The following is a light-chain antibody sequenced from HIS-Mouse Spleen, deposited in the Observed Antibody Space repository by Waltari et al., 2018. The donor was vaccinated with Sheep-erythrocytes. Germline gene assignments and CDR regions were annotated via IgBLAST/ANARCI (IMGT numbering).Light chain of an antibody. CDR2: TDS. CDR1: ALPKQY. J-gene: IGLJ2*01. V-gene: IGLV3-25*03. Sequence: SYELTQPPSVSVSPGQTARITCSGDALPKQYAYWYQPKPGQAPVLVIYTDSERPSGIPERFAGSSSGTTVTLTISGVQAEDEADYYCQSADSSGTRVFGGGTKLTVL. CDR3: QSADSSGTRV.